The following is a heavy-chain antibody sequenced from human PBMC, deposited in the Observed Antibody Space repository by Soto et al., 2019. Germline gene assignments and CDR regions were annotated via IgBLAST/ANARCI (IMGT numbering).Heavy chain of an antibody. CDR1: GFTFSSYS. CDR2: ISSSSSYI. D-gene: IGHD3-10*01. V-gene: IGHV3-21*01. Sequence: AVGSLRLSCAASGFTFSSYSMNWVRQAPGKGLEWVSSISSSSSYIYYADSVKGRFTISRDNAKNSLYLQMNSLRAEDTAVYYCARGPYYYGSGSYYLSYGMDVWGQGTTVTVSS. CDR3: ARGPYYYGSGSYYLSYGMDV. J-gene: IGHJ6*02.